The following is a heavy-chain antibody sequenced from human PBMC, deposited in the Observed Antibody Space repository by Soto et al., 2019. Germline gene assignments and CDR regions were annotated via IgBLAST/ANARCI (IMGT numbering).Heavy chain of an antibody. Sequence: SGGSLRLSCAASGFTFSSYSMNWVRQAPGKGLEWVSYISSSSSTIFYADSVKGRFTISRDNAKNSLYLQMNSLRDEDTAVYYCARVIPAYSYGYSDCWGQGTLVTVSS. V-gene: IGHV3-48*02. D-gene: IGHD5-18*01. J-gene: IGHJ4*02. CDR2: ISSSSSTI. CDR1: GFTFSSYS. CDR3: ARVIPAYSYGYSDC.